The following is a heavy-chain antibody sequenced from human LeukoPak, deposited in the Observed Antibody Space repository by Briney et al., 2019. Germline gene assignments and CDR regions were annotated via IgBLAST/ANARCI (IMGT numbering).Heavy chain of an antibody. CDR2: VNPKTGGT. Sequence: ASVKVSCKASGYTFTGSYMHWVRQTPGHGLEWMGLVNPKTGGTNYAHKFHDRVTLTSDTSMRTAYMELTGLTSAGTAVYYCARAISPSLVVVMAAVRFDPWGQGTLVTVSS. J-gene: IGHJ5*02. CDR3: ARAISPSLVVVMAAVRFDP. V-gene: IGHV1-2*02. CDR1: GYTFTGSY. D-gene: IGHD2-15*01.